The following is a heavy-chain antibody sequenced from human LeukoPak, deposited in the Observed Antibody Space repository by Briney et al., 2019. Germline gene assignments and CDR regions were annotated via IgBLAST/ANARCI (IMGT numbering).Heavy chain of an antibody. CDR1: GFTVSSNY. V-gene: IGHV3-66*02. CDR3: ARDHRGYSSGSYYYYGMDV. Sequence: GGSLRLSCAASGFTVSSNYMSWVRQAPGKGLEWVSVIYSGGSTYYADSVKGRFTISRDSSKNTLYLQMNSLRAEDTAVYYCARDHRGYSSGSYYYYGMDVWGQGTTVTVSS. J-gene: IGHJ6*02. CDR2: IYSGGST. D-gene: IGHD5-18*01.